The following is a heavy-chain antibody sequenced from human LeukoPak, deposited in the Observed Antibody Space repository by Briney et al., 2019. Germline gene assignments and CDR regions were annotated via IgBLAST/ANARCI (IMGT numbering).Heavy chain of an antibody. D-gene: IGHD2/OR15-2a*01. CDR2: ISGSGGST. J-gene: IGHJ3*02. CDR1: GFTFSTYA. V-gene: IGHV3-23*01. Sequence: GGSLRLSCAASGFTFSTYAMTWVRQAPGKGLECVSGISGSGGSTYYADSVKGRFTISRDNAKNTLYLQLNSLRAEDTALYYCVRDRGAPVSFNIWGQGTMVTVSS. CDR3: VRDRGAPVSFNI.